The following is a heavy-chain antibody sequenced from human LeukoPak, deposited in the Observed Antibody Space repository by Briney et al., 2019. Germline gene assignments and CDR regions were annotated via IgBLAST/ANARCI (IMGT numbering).Heavy chain of an antibody. J-gene: IGHJ4*02. CDR3: ARGPYYGAGSYYNGDFDY. CDR2: IAQSGST. CDR1: GGYFRHYH. Sequence: PSHSLSLTYPLHGGYFRHYHWSWLHQPPRKGLQWNGEIAQSGSTNYNPSLKSRVTISVDTSKNQCFLELGSAAAADTAVYYCARGPYYGAGSYYNGDFDYWGQGTLVTVSS. V-gene: IGHV4-34*01. D-gene: IGHD3-10*01.